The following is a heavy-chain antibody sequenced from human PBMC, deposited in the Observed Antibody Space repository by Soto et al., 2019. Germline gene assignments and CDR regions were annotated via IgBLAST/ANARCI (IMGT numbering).Heavy chain of an antibody. V-gene: IGHV4-31*01. CDR1: GGSISSGGYY. CDR3: ARMYCGGDCYLDHYYGMDV. CDR2: IYYSGST. D-gene: IGHD2-21*02. J-gene: IGHJ6*02. Sequence: QVQLQESGPGLVKPSQTLFLTCTVSGGSISSGGYYWSWIRQHPGKGLEWIGYIYYSGSTYYNPSLKGLVTISVDPPKNQFSLKLGSVTAADTAVYYCARMYCGGDCYLDHYYGMDVWGQGTTVTVSS.